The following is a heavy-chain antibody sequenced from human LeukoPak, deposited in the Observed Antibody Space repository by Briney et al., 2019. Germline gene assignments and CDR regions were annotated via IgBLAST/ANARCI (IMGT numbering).Heavy chain of an antibody. CDR1: GGSTRSGRHH. Sequence: PWETLSLTCSVSGGSTRSGRHHWAWVRQPPGKGLEFIGSLDESGRPYYNAPLKSRVTISEDSSGKQFSLNLSSVTAADTAVYYCARDLGGYPFFMDVWGRGTTVIVSS. CDR2: LDESGRP. V-gene: IGHV4-39*07. D-gene: IGHD2-15*01. CDR3: ARDLGGYPFFMDV. J-gene: IGHJ6*03.